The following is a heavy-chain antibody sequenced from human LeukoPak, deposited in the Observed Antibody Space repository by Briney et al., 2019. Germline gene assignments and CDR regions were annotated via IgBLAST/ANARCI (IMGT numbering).Heavy chain of an antibody. CDR3: AKDRIDSGSYYHIDD. CDR1: GFSFNSHA. V-gene: IGHV3-23*01. J-gene: IGHJ4*02. CDR2: ISGSGDNT. Sequence: QPGGSLRLSCAASGFSFNSHAMNWVRQAPGKGLEWVSGISGSGDNTYYAVSVKGRFTISRDNSRNTLFLQMNSLRAEDTAIYYCAKDRIDSGSYYHIDDWGQGTLVTVSS. D-gene: IGHD3-10*01.